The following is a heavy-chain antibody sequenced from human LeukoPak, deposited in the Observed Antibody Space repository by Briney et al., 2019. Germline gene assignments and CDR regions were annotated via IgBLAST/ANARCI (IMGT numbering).Heavy chain of an antibody. CDR3: AKGSSGYFFDL. D-gene: IGHD3-22*01. CDR2: ISNDGGGT. J-gene: IGHJ4*02. CDR1: GFIFNNYG. Sequence: GGSLRLSCVASGFIFNNYGLVWVRQAPGKGLEWVSAISNDGGGTTYADFVKGRFSVSRDNSKNTLFLQMNSLRAEDTALYYCAKGSSGYFFDLWGQGTLVTVSS. V-gene: IGHV3-23*01.